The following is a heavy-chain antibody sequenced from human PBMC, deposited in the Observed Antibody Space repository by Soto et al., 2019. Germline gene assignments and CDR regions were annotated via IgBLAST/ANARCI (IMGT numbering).Heavy chain of an antibody. CDR3: ARGIVAAGTRWFDP. Sequence: SPTLSLTCAISGDSVSSNSAAWNWIRQSPSRGLEWLGRTYYRSKWYNDYAVSVKSRITINPDTSKNQFSLQLNSVTPEDTAVYYCARGIVAAGTRWFDPWGQGTLVTVSS. D-gene: IGHD6-13*01. J-gene: IGHJ5*02. CDR2: TYYRSKWYN. V-gene: IGHV6-1*01. CDR1: GDSVSSNSAA.